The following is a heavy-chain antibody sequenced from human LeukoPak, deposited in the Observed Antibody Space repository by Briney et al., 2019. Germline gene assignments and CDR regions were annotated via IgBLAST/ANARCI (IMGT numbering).Heavy chain of an antibody. CDR1: GGSFSGYY. CDR2: INNSGIT. J-gene: IGHJ5*02. Sequence: ASETLSLTCAVYGGSFSGYYWSWIRQPPGKGLEWIGEINNSGITNYNPSLKSRVTISVDTSKNQFSLNLSSVTAADTAVYYCAGDCSSTSCHPGWFDPWGPGTLVTVSS. V-gene: IGHV4-34*01. D-gene: IGHD2-2*01. CDR3: AGDCSSTSCHPGWFDP.